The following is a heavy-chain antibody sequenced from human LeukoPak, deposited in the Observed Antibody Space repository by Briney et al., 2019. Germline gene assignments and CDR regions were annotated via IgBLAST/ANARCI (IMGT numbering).Heavy chain of an antibody. CDR3: ARDHYDFWSGYLYYFDY. CDR1: GFTFSSYG. J-gene: IGHJ4*02. D-gene: IGHD3-3*01. V-gene: IGHV3-7*01. Sequence: GGSLRLSCAASGFTFSSYGMQWVRQAPGKGLEWVANIKQDGSEKYYVDSVKGRFTISRDNAKNSLYLQMNSLRAEDTAVYYCARDHYDFWSGYLYYFDYWGQGTLVTVSS. CDR2: IKQDGSEK.